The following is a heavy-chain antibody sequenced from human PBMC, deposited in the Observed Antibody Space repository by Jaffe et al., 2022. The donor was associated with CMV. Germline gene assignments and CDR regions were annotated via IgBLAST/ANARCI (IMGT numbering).Heavy chain of an antibody. V-gene: IGHV3-7*01. CDR3: ARAEGYYDFWSGYYTWKGPGLIQGPGMDV. Sequence: EVQLVESGGGLVQPGGSLRLSCAASGFTFSSYWMSWVRQAPGKGLEWVANIKQDGSEKYYVDSVKGRFTISRDNAKNSLYLQMNSLRAEDTAVYYCARAEGYYDFWSGYYTWKGPGLIQGPGMDVWGQGTTVTVSS. D-gene: IGHD3-3*01. CDR1: GFTFSSYW. CDR2: IKQDGSEK. J-gene: IGHJ6*02.